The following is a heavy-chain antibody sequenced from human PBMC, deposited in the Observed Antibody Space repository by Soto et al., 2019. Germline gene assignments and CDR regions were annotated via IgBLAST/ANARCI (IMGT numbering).Heavy chain of an antibody. V-gene: IGHV3-48*03. D-gene: IGHD3-10*01. CDR2: ISSRGSTI. CDR3: AREVVVRGNWFDP. J-gene: IGHJ5*02. Sequence: EVQLVESGGGLVQPGGSLRLSCAASGFTFSSYEMNWVRQAPGKGLEWVSYISSRGSTIYYADSVKGRFTISRDNAKNSLYLQMNSLRAEDTAVYYCAREVVVRGNWFDPWGQGTLVTVSS. CDR1: GFTFSSYE.